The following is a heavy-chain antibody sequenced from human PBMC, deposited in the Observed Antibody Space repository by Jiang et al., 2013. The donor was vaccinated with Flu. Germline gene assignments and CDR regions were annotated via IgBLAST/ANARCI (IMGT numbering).Heavy chain of an antibody. J-gene: IGHJ6*02. CDR2: INHSGST. CDR3: ARLDTATDFFGDYYYYGMDV. CDR1: GGSFSGYY. D-gene: IGHD5-18*01. Sequence: AVYGGSFSGYYWSWIRQPQEGLEWIGEINHSGSTNYNPSLKSRVTISVDTSKNQFSLKLSSVTAADTAVYYCARLDTATDFFGDYYYYGMDVWGQGTTVTVSS. V-gene: IGHV4-34*01.